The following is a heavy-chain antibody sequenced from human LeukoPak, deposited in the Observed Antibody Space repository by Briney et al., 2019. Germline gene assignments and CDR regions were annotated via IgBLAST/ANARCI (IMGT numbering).Heavy chain of an antibody. CDR1: GFTFSSYA. CDR3: ARESVGYCSGGSCYDYFDY. V-gene: IGHV3-30-3*01. D-gene: IGHD2-15*01. J-gene: IGHJ4*02. Sequence: GGSLRLSCAASGFTFSSYAMHWVRQAPGKGLEWVAVISYDGSNKYYADSVKGRFTISRDNSKNTLYLQMNSLRAEDTAVYYCARESVGYCSGGSCYDYFDYWGQGTLVTVSS. CDR2: ISYDGSNK.